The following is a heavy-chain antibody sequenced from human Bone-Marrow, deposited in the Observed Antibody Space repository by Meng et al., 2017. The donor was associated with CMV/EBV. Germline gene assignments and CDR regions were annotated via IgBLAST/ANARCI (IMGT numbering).Heavy chain of an antibody. CDR1: GFTFSSYW. CDR3: ARSGGDIVVVPAAIAHGMDV. D-gene: IGHD2-2*01. J-gene: IGHJ6*02. V-gene: IGHV3-74*01. Sequence: GESLKISCAASGFTFSSYWMHWVRQPPGKGLVWVSRINSDGSSTSYADSVKGRFTISRDNAKNTLYLQMNSLRAEDTAVYYCARSGGDIVVVPAAIAHGMDVWGQGPTVTVSS. CDR2: INSDGSST.